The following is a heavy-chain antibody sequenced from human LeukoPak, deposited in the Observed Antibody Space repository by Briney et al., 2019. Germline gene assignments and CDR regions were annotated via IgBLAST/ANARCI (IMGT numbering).Heavy chain of an antibody. CDR1: GYSFTSYW. Sequence: GESLKISCKGSGYSFTSYWISWVRQMPGKGLEWMGRIDPSDSYTNYSPSFQGHVTISADKSISTAYLQWSSLKASDTAMYCCARLATPVADFVPWGQGTLVTVSS. CDR2: IDPSDSYT. CDR3: ARLATPVADFVP. J-gene: IGHJ5*02. V-gene: IGHV5-10-1*01. D-gene: IGHD5-12*01.